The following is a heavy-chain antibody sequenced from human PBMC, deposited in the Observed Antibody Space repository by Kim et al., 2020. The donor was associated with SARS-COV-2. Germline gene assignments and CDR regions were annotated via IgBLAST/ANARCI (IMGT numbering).Heavy chain of an antibody. J-gene: IGHJ1*01. V-gene: IGHV1-18*01. CDR2: ISAYSGNT. Sequence: ASVKVSCKASGYTFTSYGISWVRQAPGQGLEWMGWISAYSGNTNYAQKLQGRVTMTTDTSTSTAYMELRSLRSDDTAVYYCARGPMEGIAAAEYFQHWGQGTLVTVSS. CDR1: GYTFTSYG. D-gene: IGHD6-13*01. CDR3: ARGPMEGIAAAEYFQH.